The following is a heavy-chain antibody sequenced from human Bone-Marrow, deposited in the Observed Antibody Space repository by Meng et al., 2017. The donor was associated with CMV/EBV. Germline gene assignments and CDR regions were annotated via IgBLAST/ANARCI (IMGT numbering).Heavy chain of an antibody. J-gene: IGHJ6*02. V-gene: IGHV1-69*10. CDR1: GGTFSSYA. CDR3: ARGYSNYDLSSWVLYGMDV. Sequence: SVKVSCKASGGTFSSYAISWVRQAPGQGLEWMGGTIPILGIANYAQKFQGRVTITADKSTSTAYMELSSLRSEDTAVYYCARGYSNYDLSSWVLYGMDVWGQGTTVTVSS. CDR2: TIPILGIA. D-gene: IGHD4-11*01.